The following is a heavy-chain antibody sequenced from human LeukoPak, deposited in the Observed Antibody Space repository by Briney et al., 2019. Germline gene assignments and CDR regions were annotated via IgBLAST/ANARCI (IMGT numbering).Heavy chain of an antibody. Sequence: SETLSLTCTDSGVSIRSHYWIWIRQPPGKGLEWIGHISYSGSTNYNPSLKSRVTISVDTSKNQFSLRLSSVTAADTAVYYCARDGEGDEGWDYWGQGTLVTVSS. CDR2: ISYSGST. J-gene: IGHJ4*02. V-gene: IGHV4-59*11. CDR1: GVSIRSHY. CDR3: ARDGEGDEGWDY. D-gene: IGHD7-27*01.